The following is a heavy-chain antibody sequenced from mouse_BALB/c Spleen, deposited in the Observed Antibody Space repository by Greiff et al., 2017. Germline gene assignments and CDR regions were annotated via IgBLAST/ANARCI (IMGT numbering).Heavy chain of an antibody. J-gene: IGHJ3*01. V-gene: IGHV5-6-5*01. CDR3: ATGIEFAY. CDR2: ISSGGST. Sequence: EVQRVESGGGLVKPGGSLKLSCAASGFTFSSYAMSWVRQTPEKRLEWVASISSGGSTYYPDSVKGRFTISRDNARNILYLQMSSLRSEDTAMYYCATGIEFAYWGQGTLVTVSA. CDR1: GFTFSSYA.